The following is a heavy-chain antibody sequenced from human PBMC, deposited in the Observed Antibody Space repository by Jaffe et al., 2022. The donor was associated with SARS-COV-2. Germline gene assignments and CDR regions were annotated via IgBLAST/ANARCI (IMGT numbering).Heavy chain of an antibody. CDR1: GYSISSGYY. CDR2: IYHSGST. V-gene: IGHV4-38-2*02. CDR3: ARDYGDYGFDY. D-gene: IGHD4-17*01. Sequence: QVQLQESGPGLVKPSETLSLTCTVSGYSISSGYYWGWIRQPPGKGLEWIGSIYHSGSTYYNPSLKSRVTISVDTSKNQFSLKLSSVTAADTAVYYCARDYGDYGFDYWGQGTLVTVSS. J-gene: IGHJ4*02.